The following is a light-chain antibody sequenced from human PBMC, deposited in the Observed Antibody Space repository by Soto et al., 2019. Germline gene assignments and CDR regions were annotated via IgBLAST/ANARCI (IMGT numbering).Light chain of an antibody. V-gene: IGKV1-12*01. CDR3: QQADSFTT. CDR1: QDISSW. Sequence: DIQMTQAPSSVSASVGDRVTITCRASQDISSWLAWYQQKPGKDPKLLIYAASSLQSGVPSRFSGSGSGTDFTLTISSLQPEDFATYYCQQADSFTTFGRGTKVDIK. J-gene: IGKJ3*01. CDR2: AAS.